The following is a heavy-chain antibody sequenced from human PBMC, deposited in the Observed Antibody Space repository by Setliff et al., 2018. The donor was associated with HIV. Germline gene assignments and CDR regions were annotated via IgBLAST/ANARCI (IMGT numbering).Heavy chain of an antibody. CDR2: ISGYNGNT. J-gene: IGHJ3*01. Sequence: ASVKVSCKASGYTFNRYGISWVRQAPGQGLGWMGWISGYNGNTKYVQNLQGRVTMGTDTSTSTVYMELRSLRSDDTAVYYCARVPYRSAWFSGGHDAFDVWGQGTMVTVSS. D-gene: IGHD6-19*01. V-gene: IGHV1-18*01. CDR3: ARVPYRSAWFSGGHDAFDV. CDR1: GYTFNRYG.